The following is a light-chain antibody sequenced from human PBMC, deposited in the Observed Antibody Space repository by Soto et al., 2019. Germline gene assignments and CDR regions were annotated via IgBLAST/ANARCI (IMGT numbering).Light chain of an antibody. V-gene: IGKV3-20*01. CDR2: AAS. Sequence: IVIKQSPVTLSFSPAERVTLSCRASQSVSSKLAWYQQKPAQAPRLLIYAASRRARGIPERFSGSGSGTDFTLTISRLEPEDFAVYYCQQYRTSPKTFGQGTKVDNK. CDR3: QQYRTSPKT. J-gene: IGKJ1*01. CDR1: QSVSSK.